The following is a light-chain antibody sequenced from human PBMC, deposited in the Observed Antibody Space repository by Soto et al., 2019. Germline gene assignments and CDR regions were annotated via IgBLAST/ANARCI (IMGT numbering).Light chain of an antibody. V-gene: IGKV3-15*01. CDR1: QSVSSN. J-gene: IGKJ1*01. CDR3: QQYNNWPLWT. CDR2: GTS. Sequence: EIVMTQSPATLSVSPGERATLSCMASQSVSSNVAWYKHKPGQTPSRLIYGTSTRATGIPARFSGSGSGTEFTLTISSVQSEDFVVYYCQQYNNWPLWTFGQGTKVEIK.